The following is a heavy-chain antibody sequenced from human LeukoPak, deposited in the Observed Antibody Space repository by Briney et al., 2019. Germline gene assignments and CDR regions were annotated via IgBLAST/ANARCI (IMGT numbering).Heavy chain of an antibody. J-gene: IGHJ3*02. CDR2: ISYSSETT. Sequence: GGSLRLSCAASGFTFSIYAMNWIRQTPGKGLEWVSYISYSSETTYYADSVKGRFTISRDNAKELVYLQMNSLRAEDTAVYYCTRSGDGAFDTWGQGTLVTVSS. V-gene: IGHV3-48*04. D-gene: IGHD3-10*01. CDR1: GFTFSIYA. CDR3: TRSGDGAFDT.